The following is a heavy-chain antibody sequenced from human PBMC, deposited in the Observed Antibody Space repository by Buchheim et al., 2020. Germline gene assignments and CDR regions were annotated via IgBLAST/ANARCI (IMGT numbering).Heavy chain of an antibody. D-gene: IGHD5-18*01. CDR2: IKQDGSEK. J-gene: IGHJ6*02. V-gene: IGHV3-7*01. CDR1: GFTFSSYW. Sequence: EVQLVESGGGLVQPGGSLRLSCAASGFTFSSYWMSWVRQAPGKGLEWVANIKQDGSEKYYVDSVKGRFPISRDNAKNSLYLQMNSLRAEDTAVYYCAREDVDTAMVTYYYYGMDVWGQGTT. CDR3: AREDVDTAMVTYYYYGMDV.